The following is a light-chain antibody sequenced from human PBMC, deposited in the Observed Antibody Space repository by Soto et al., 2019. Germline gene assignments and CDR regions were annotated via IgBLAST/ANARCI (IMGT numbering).Light chain of an antibody. CDR2: AAS. J-gene: IGKJ4*01. CDR1: QSISSY. V-gene: IGKV1-39*01. CDR3: QQSYSTPQFT. Sequence: DIQMTQSPSSLSASVGDRVTITCRASQSISSYLNWYQQKPGKAPKLLIYAASNLQSGVPSRFSGSGSGTDFTLTISSLQPEDFATYYCQQSYSTPQFTFGGGTKVEIK.